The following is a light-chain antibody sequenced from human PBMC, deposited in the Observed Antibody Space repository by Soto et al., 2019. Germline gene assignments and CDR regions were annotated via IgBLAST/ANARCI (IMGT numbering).Light chain of an antibody. CDR1: QSVSSNY. V-gene: IGKV3-20*01. Sequence: ESVLTQSPGTLSLSPGERATLSCRASQSVSSNYLAWYQQKPGQAPRLLIYGASTRATGIPDRFSGSGSGTDFTLTISRLEPEDSAVYYCQHFGGTTFTFGQGTRLEI. CDR3: QHFGGTTFT. J-gene: IGKJ5*01. CDR2: GAS.